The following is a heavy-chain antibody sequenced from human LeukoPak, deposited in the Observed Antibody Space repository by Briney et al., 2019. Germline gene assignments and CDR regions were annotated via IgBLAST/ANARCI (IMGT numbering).Heavy chain of an antibody. Sequence: GGSPRLSCAASGFTFITYTMNWVRQAPGKGLEWVAYLSPTNSTLSYARTLRGRCTIPTDNAKNSVYIQLTGLRAEDTDVYYCARDRWTAMKDWGQGTLVTVSS. V-gene: IGHV3-48*01. CDR2: LSPTNSTL. J-gene: IGHJ4*02. CDR1: GFTFITYT. CDR3: ARDRWTAMKD. D-gene: IGHD5-18*01.